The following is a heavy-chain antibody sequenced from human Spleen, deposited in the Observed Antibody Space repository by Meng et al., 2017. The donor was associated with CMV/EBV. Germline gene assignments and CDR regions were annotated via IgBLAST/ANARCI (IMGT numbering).Heavy chain of an antibody. CDR2: IYFSGST. CDR3: ARDRGSRGWFDF. CDR1: GDSSSSGGHY. D-gene: IGHD6-19*01. Sequence: TVSGDSSSSGGHYWSWIRQHPGKGLEWIGNIYFSGSTDYNPSLKSRVTISVDTSMNQFSLKVSSVTVADTAVYYCARDRGSRGWFDFWGQGTLVTVSS. J-gene: IGHJ4*02. V-gene: IGHV4-31*02.